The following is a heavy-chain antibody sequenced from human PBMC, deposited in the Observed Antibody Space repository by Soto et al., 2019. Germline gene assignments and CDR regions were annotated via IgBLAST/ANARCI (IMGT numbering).Heavy chain of an antibody. CDR3: ARVGEVGVAGSAAFDM. V-gene: IGHV1-46*01. CDR2: INPGSGAA. CDR1: GYTVTTHY. Sequence: QVQLVQSGAEVKKPGASVKISCTASGYTVTTHYMHWVRQAPGRGLEWMGAINPGSGAAKYTQTFQARVTMTRDTSTTTVYMEMSALRSEDTAVFYCARVGEVGVAGSAAFDMWGQGTMVTVSS. D-gene: IGHD3-3*01. J-gene: IGHJ3*02.